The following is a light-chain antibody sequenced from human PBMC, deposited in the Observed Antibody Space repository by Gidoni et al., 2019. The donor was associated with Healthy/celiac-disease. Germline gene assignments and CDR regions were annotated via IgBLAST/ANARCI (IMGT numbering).Light chain of an antibody. V-gene: IGLV2-11*01. Sequence: QSALTQPRSVSGSPGQPVTIPCTGTSSDVGGYNYVSGYQQHPGKAPKLMIYDVSKRPSGVPDRFSGSKSGNTASLTISGLQAEDEADYYCCSYAGSYTWVFGGGTKLTVL. CDR3: CSYAGSYTWV. J-gene: IGLJ3*02. CDR1: SSDVGGYNY. CDR2: DVS.